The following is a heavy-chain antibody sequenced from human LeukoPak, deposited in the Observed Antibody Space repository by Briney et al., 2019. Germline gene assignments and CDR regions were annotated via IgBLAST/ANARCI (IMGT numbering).Heavy chain of an antibody. CDR3: ARELGYCSGGSCLYFDY. D-gene: IGHD2-15*01. CDR2: INPNSGGT. V-gene: IGHV1-2*02. J-gene: IGHJ4*02. CDR1: GYTFTGYY. Sequence: ASVTVSCKASGYTFTGYYMHWVRQAPGQGLEWMGWINPNSGGTNYAQKFQGRVTMTRDTSISTAYMELSRLRSDDTAVYYCARELGYCSGGSCLYFDYWGQGTLVTVSS.